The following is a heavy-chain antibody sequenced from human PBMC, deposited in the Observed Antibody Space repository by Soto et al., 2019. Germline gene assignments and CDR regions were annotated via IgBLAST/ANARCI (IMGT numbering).Heavy chain of an antibody. V-gene: IGHV4-61*08. Sequence: TSGSLFLRSTGSGCSIISGVYYWSWMPPPPGKGLEWIGYIYYSGSTNYNPSLKSRVTISVDTSKNQFSLKLSSVTAADTAVYYCARKKTRTGLNRNAGGGMDVWGQGTTVTVSS. J-gene: IGHJ6*02. CDR1: GCSIISGVYY. D-gene: IGHD1-1*01. CDR3: ARKKTRTGLNRNAGGGMDV. CDR2: IYYSGST.